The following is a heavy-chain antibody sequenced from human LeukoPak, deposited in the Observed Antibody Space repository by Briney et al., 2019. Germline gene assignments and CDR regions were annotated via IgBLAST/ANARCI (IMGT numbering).Heavy chain of an antibody. CDR3: AKDGKQWLGVDAFDI. CDR2: ISYDGSNK. V-gene: IGHV3-30*18. CDR1: GFTFDDYA. Sequence: GGSLRLSCAASGFTFDDYAMHWVRQAPGKGLEWVAVISYDGSNKYYADSVKGRFTISRDNSKNTLYLQMNSLRAEDTAVYYCAKDGKQWLGVDAFDIWGQGTMVTVSS. J-gene: IGHJ3*02. D-gene: IGHD6-19*01.